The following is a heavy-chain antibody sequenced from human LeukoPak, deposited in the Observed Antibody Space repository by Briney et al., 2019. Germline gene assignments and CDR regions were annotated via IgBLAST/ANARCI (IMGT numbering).Heavy chain of an antibody. CDR2: IDPSSTYI. D-gene: IGHD6-13*01. CDR3: ATSAAGPDY. J-gene: IGHJ4*02. V-gene: IGHV3-21*01. CDR1: GFTFSSYT. Sequence: PGGSLRLSCAASGFTFSSYTMNWVRQAPGKGLEWVSSIDPSSTYIYYADSVKGRFTISRDNDKNSLYLQMHSLRAEDTAVYYCATSAAGPDYWGQGTLVTVSS.